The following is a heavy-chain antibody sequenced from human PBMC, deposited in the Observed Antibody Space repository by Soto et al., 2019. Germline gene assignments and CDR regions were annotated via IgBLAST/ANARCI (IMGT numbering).Heavy chain of an antibody. J-gene: IGHJ4*02. CDR3: AHRIIAADGPDFDY. CDR2: IYWDDDK. D-gene: IGHD6-13*01. Sequence: QITLKESGPTLVKPTQTLTLTCTFSGFSLSTSVVGVGWIRQPPGKALEWLALIYWDDDKRYSPSLKSRLTITKDTSKNQVVLTMTNIDPVDTATYYCAHRIIAADGPDFDYWGQGTLVTVSS. V-gene: IGHV2-5*02. CDR1: GFSLSTSVVG.